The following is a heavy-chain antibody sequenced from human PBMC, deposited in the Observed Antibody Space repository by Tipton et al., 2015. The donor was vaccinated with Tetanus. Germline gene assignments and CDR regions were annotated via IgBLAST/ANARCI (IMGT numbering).Heavy chain of an antibody. V-gene: IGHV4-31*03. CDR3: ARDRARGARGWNYFDY. J-gene: IGHJ4*02. D-gene: IGHD1-26*01. Sequence: TLSLTCTVSGGSISSGGYYWSWIRQHPGKGLEWIGDIYYSGSTYYNPSLKSRVSISVDTSKNQFSLKLNSVTAGDTAVYYCARDRARGARGWNYFDYGGQGTLVTVSS. CDR2: IYYSGST. CDR1: GGSISSGGYY.